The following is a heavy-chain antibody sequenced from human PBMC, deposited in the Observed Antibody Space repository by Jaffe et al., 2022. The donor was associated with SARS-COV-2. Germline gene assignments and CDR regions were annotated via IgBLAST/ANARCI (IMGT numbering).Heavy chain of an antibody. CDR2: ISRDSVNI. Sequence: EVQLVESGGGLVQPGRSLRLSCAASGLTFDDYAMHWVRQAPGKGLEWVSGISRDSVNIAYADSVRGRFTISRDNAQNSLYLQMNSLRPEDTALYYCVKDMSRCSSTCHAFDIWGQGTMVSVSS. CDR1: GLTFDDYA. J-gene: IGHJ3*02. CDR3: VKDMSRCSSTCHAFDI. D-gene: IGHD2-2*01. V-gene: IGHV3-9*01.